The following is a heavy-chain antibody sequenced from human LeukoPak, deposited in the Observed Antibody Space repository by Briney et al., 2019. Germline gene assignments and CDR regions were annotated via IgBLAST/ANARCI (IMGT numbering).Heavy chain of an antibody. Sequence: GGSLRLSCAASGFTFSSYSMNWVRQAPGKGLEWVSSISSGSSYIYYADSVKGRFTISRDNAKNSLYLQMNSLRAEDTAVYYCARIQLWFFDYWGQGTLVTVSS. V-gene: IGHV3-21*01. CDR1: GFTFSSYS. D-gene: IGHD5-18*01. CDR3: ARIQLWFFDY. CDR2: ISSGSSYI. J-gene: IGHJ4*02.